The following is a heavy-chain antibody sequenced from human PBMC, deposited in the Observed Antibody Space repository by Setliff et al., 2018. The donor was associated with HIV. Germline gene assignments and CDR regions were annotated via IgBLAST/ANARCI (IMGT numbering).Heavy chain of an antibody. CDR2: IYHSGST. V-gene: IGHV4-38-2*02. CDR1: GYSISSGYY. J-gene: IGHJ6*02. Sequence: SETLSLTCTVSGYSISSGYYWGWIRQPPGKGLEWIGSIYHSGSTYYNPSLKSRVTISVDTSKNQFSLKLSSVTAAETAVYYCASEGITIFGVVMSSYGMDVWGQGTTVTVSS. D-gene: IGHD3-3*01. CDR3: ASEGITIFGVVMSSYGMDV.